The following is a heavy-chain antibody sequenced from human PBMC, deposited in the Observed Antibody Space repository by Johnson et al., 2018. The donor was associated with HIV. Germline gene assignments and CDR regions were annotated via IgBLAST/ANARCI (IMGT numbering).Heavy chain of an antibody. CDR3: AKHSVLVVYAIGAAFDI. CDR2: ISSSGSTI. D-gene: IGHD2-8*02. J-gene: IGHJ3*02. CDR1: GFTFSDYY. Sequence: QVQLVESGGGLVKPGGSLRLSCAASGFTFSDYYMSWIRQAPGKGLEWVSYISSSGSTIYYADSVKGRFTISRDNAKNSLYLQMDSLRTEDTAVYYCAKHSVLVVYAIGAAFDIWGQGTMVTVSS. V-gene: IGHV3-11*04.